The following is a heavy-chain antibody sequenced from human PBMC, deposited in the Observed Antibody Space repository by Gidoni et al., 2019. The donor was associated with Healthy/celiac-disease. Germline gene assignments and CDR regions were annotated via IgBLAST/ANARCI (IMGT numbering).Heavy chain of an antibody. Sequence: EVQLLESGGGLVQPGGSLRLSCAASGFTFSSYAMSWVRQAPGKGMGWVSAISGIGGSTYYADSVKGRFTISRDNSKNTLYLQMNSLRAEDTAVYYCAKVPQLERIASAFDIWGQGTMVTVSS. D-gene: IGHD1-1*01. J-gene: IGHJ3*02. CDR3: AKVPQLERIASAFDI. CDR2: ISGIGGST. CDR1: GFTFSSYA. V-gene: IGHV3-23*01.